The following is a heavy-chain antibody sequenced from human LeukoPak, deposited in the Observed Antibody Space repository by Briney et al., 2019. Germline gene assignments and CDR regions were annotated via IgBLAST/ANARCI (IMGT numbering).Heavy chain of an antibody. J-gene: IGHJ4*02. V-gene: IGHV3-48*01. CDR1: GFTFSSYS. CDR3: ARSQGYCSSTSCPGEYFDY. D-gene: IGHD2-2*01. Sequence: GGSLRLSCAASGFTFSSYSMNWVRQAPGKGLEWVSYISSSSSTIYYADSAKGRFTISRDNAKNSLYLQMNSLRAEDTAVYYCARSQGYCSSTSCPGEYFDYWGQGTLVTVSS. CDR2: ISSSSSTI.